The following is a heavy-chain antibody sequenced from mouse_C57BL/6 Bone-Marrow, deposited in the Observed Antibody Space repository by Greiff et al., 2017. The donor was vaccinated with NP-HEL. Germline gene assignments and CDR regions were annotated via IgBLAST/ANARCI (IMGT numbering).Heavy chain of an antibody. J-gene: IGHJ2*01. Sequence: QVQLQQPGAELVKPGASVKLSCKASGYTFTSYWMQWVKQRPGQGLEWIGEIDPSDSYTNYNQKFKGKATLTVDTSSSTAYMQLSSLTSEDSAVYYCAQGLSRSNYLYYWGQGTTLTVSS. CDR3: AQGLSRSNYLYY. CDR2: IDPSDSYT. V-gene: IGHV1-50*01. D-gene: IGHD2-5*01. CDR1: GYTFTSYW.